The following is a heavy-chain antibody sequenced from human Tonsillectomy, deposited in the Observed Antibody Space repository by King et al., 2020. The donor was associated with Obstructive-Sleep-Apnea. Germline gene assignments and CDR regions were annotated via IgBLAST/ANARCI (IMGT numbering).Heavy chain of an antibody. CDR3: ARQLWFGEEGYYYYGMDV. D-gene: IGHD3-10*01. V-gene: IGHV4-59*08. CDR1: GGSISSYY. Sequence: VQLQESGPGLVKPSETLSLTCTVSGGSISSYYWRWIRQPPGKGLEGIGYIYYSGSTNYNPSLKCRVTISVDTSKNQFSLKLISVTAADTAVYYCARQLWFGEEGYYYYGMDVWGQGTTVTVSS. J-gene: IGHJ6*02. CDR2: IYYSGST.